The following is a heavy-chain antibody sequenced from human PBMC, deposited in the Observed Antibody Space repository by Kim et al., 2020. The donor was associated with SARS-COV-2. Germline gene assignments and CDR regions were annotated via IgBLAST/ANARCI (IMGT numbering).Heavy chain of an antibody. V-gene: IGHV1-18*01. CDR2: ISAYNGNT. J-gene: IGHJ5*02. D-gene: IGHD6-19*01. Sequence: ASVKVSCKASGYTFTSYGISWVRQAPGQGLEWMGWISAYNGNTNYAQKLQGRVTMTTDTSTSTAYMELRSLRSDDTAVYYCARDRGGLVRGWFDPWGQGTLVTVSS. CDR1: GYTFTSYG. CDR3: ARDRGGLVRGWFDP.